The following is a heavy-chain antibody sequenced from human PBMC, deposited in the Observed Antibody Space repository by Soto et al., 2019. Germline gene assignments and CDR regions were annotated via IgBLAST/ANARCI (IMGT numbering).Heavy chain of an antibody. Sequence: GESLKISCQGSGYSFTNYWIGWVRQMPGKGLEWMGIIYPGNSDSRYGPSFQGQVSFSADKSINAAYLQWSSLKASDTAIYYCATSLAAAGYAYGMDVWGQGTTVTVSS. CDR1: GYSFTNYW. J-gene: IGHJ6*02. CDR2: IYPGNSDS. CDR3: ATSLAAAGYAYGMDV. D-gene: IGHD6-13*01. V-gene: IGHV5-51*01.